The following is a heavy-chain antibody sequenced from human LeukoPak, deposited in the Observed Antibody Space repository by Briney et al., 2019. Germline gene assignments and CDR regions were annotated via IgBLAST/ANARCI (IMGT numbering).Heavy chain of an antibody. Sequence: RSETLSLTCAVSGGSISSGGYSWSWIRQPPGKGLEWIGYIYHSGSTYYNPSLKSRVTISVDRSKNQFSLKLSSVTAADTAVYYCARGTYYYGSGTHSYFDHWGQGTLVTVSS. D-gene: IGHD3-10*01. J-gene: IGHJ4*02. CDR2: IYHSGST. V-gene: IGHV4-30-2*01. CDR3: ARGTYYYGSGTHSYFDH. CDR1: GGSISSGGYS.